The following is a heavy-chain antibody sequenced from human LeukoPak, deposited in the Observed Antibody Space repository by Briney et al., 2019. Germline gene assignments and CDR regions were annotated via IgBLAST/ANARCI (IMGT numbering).Heavy chain of an antibody. D-gene: IGHD3-10*01. CDR3: ARSYYYGAGSLFYMDV. Sequence: ASVKVSCKASGYTFTGYYMHWVRQALGQGLEWMGWISAYNGNTNYAQKLQGRVTMTTDTSTSTAYMELRSLRSDDTAVYFCARSYYYGAGSLFYMDVWGKGTTVSISS. CDR2: ISAYNGNT. J-gene: IGHJ6*03. CDR1: GYTFTGYY. V-gene: IGHV1-18*04.